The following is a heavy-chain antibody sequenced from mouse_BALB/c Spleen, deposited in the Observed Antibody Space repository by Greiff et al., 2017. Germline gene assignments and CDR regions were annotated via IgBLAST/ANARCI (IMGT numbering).Heavy chain of an antibody. CDR1: GYTFTDYA. V-gene: IGHV1S137*01. CDR2: ISTYYGDA. J-gene: IGHJ4*01. CDR3: AREGLRYAMDY. D-gene: IGHD3-1*01. Sequence: VHLQQSGAELVRPGVSVKISCKGSGYTFTDYAMHWVKQSHAKSLEWIGVISTYYGDASYNQKFKGKATMTVDKSSSTAYMELARLTSEDSAIYYCAREGLRYAMDYWGQGTSVTVSS.